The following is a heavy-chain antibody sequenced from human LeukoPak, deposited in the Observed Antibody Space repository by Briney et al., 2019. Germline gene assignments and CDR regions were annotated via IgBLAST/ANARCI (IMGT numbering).Heavy chain of an antibody. V-gene: IGHV3-9*03. Sequence: GRSLRLSCAASGFTFDDYAVHWVRQAPGKGLEWVSGISWNSGSIGYADSVKGRFTISRDNAKNSLYLQMNSLRAEDMALYYCAKDGGSTAVAGNPFDYWGQGTLVTVSS. J-gene: IGHJ4*02. CDR1: GFTFDDYA. CDR2: ISWNSGSI. CDR3: AKDGGSTAVAGNPFDY. D-gene: IGHD6-19*01.